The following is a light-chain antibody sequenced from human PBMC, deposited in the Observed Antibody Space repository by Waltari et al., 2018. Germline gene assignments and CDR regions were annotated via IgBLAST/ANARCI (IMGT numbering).Light chain of an antibody. V-gene: IGLV3-1*01. CDR1: NFGEKH. Sequence: SYELTQSPSVSVSPGQTASITCSGDNFGEKHVSWYQLRPGQSPLLVISHDNKRPSGIPERFSGSNSGNTATLTISGTQSMDEADYYCQAWDNSVVFGGGTKLTVL. CDR3: QAWDNSVV. J-gene: IGLJ2*01. CDR2: HDN.